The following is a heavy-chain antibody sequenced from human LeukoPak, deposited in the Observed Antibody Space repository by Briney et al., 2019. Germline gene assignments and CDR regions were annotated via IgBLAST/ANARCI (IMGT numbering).Heavy chain of an antibody. CDR1: GFTFSSYS. Sequence: GRSLRLSCAASGFTFSSYSMNWVRQAPGKGLEWVAVVSYEGKSQYYADSVRGRFTISRDNSKNTLYLQMNSLRGEDAAVYYCAKEGTAQISTWYDYWGQGTLVTVSS. D-gene: IGHD6-13*01. CDR3: AKEGTAQISTWYDY. CDR2: VSYEGKSQ. V-gene: IGHV3-30*18. J-gene: IGHJ4*02.